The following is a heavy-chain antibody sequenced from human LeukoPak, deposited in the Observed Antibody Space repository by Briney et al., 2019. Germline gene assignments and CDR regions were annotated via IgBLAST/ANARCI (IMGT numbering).Heavy chain of an antibody. J-gene: IGHJ6*02. V-gene: IGHV3-13*01. Sequence: GGSLRLSCAASGFTFSSYDMHWVRQATGKGLEWVSAIGTAGDTYYPGSVKGRFTISRENAKNSLYLQMNSLRAGDTAVFYCARGPDPKQHVAWHGMDVWGQGTTVTVSS. CDR1: GFTFSSYD. D-gene: IGHD6-13*01. CDR3: ARGPDPKQHVAWHGMDV. CDR2: IGTAGDT.